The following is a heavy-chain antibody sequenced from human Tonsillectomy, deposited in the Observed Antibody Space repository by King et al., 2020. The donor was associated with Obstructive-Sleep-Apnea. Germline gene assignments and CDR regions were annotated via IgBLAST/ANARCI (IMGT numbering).Heavy chain of an antibody. Sequence: QLQESGPGLVKPSETLSLTCTVSGGSISSSSYYWGWIRQPPGKGLEWIGSIHYSGSTYYNPSLKSRVTISVDTSKNQFSLKLSSVTAADTAVYYCARDRDDPDYYYGMDVWGQGTTVTVSS. J-gene: IGHJ6*02. CDR2: IHYSGST. V-gene: IGHV4-39*07. D-gene: IGHD1-1*01. CDR1: GGSISSSSYY. CDR3: ARDRDDPDYYYGMDV.